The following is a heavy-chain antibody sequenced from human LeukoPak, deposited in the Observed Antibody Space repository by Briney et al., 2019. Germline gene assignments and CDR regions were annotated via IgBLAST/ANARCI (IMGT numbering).Heavy chain of an antibody. J-gene: IGHJ5*02. CDR3: AREGYCTNGVCSNWFDP. V-gene: IGHV4-59*01. D-gene: IGHD2-8*01. Sequence: PSETLSLTCTVSGGSISSYYWSWIRQTPGKGLEWIGYIHYSGSTNYNPSLKSRVTISVDTSKNQFSLKLSSVTAADTAVYYCAREGYCTNGVCSNWFDPWGQGTLVTVSS. CDR2: IHYSGST. CDR1: GGSISSYY.